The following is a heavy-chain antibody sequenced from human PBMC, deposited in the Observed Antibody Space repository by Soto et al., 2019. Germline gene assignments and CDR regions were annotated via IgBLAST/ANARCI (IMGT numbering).Heavy chain of an antibody. Sequence: GASVKVSCKASGGTFSSYAISWVRQAPGQGLEWMGWISGDSGNTKYSPKLRDRVTITRDTSASTAYMELSSLRSEDTALYYCARDGVAAGNINFDYWGQGTLVTVSS. D-gene: IGHD6-19*01. CDR3: ARDGVAAGNINFDY. CDR1: GGTFSSYA. V-gene: IGHV1-3*01. J-gene: IGHJ4*01. CDR2: ISGDSGNT.